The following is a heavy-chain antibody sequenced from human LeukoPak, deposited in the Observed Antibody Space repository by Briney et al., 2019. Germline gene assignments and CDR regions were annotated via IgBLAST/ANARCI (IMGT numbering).Heavy chain of an antibody. J-gene: IGHJ4*02. CDR2: IRYDGRSE. Sequence: GGSLRLSCAASGFTFSNYDMHWVRQAPGKGLKWVAFIRYDGRSEYCADSVKGRFTISRDNSKNTLYLQMNSLRAEDTAVYYCAKDMAAVAGYDYWGQGTLVTVSS. CDR3: AKDMAAVAGYDY. CDR1: GFTFSNYD. V-gene: IGHV3-30*02. D-gene: IGHD6-19*01.